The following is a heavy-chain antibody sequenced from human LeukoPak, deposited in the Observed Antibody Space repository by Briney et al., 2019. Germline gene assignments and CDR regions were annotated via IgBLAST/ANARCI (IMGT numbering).Heavy chain of an antibody. J-gene: IGHJ6*02. Sequence: GGSLRLSCTASGFTFGDYAMSWVRQAPGKGLEWVGFIRSKAYGGTTEYAPSVKGRFTISRDDSESIAYLQMNSLKTEDTAVYYCTRVFCSGGSCYHSFYGMDVWGQGTTVTVSS. D-gene: IGHD2-15*01. CDR3: TRVFCSGGSCYHSFYGMDV. V-gene: IGHV3-49*04. CDR2: IRSKAYGGTT. CDR1: GFTFGDYA.